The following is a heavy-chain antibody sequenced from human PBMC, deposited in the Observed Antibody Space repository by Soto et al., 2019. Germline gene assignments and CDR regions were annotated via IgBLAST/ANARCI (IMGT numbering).Heavy chain of an antibody. CDR2: ISSNGGST. V-gene: IGHV3-64D*06. CDR1: GFTFSSYA. CDR3: VVYGSGIIVAFDI. D-gene: IGHD3-10*01. J-gene: IGHJ3*02. Sequence: PGGSLRLSCSASGFTFSSYAMHWVRQAPGKGLEYVSAISSNGGSTYYADSVKGRFTISRDNSKNTLYLQMSSMRAEDTAVCYCVVYGSGIIVAFDIWGQGTMVTVSS.